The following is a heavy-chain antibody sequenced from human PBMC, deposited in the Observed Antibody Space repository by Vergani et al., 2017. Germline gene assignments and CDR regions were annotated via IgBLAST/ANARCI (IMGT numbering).Heavy chain of an antibody. CDR2: IIPIFGTA. CDR1: GYTFTSYA. CDR3: ARETLPCSSTSCYRASDAFDI. Sequence: QAQLVQSGPELKKPGASVKVSCKASGYTFTSYAISWVRQAPGQGLEWMGGIIPIFGTANYAQKFQGRVTITADESTSTAYMELSSLRSEDTAVYYCARETLPCSSTSCYRASDAFDIWGQGTMVTVSS. V-gene: IGHV1-69*13. J-gene: IGHJ3*02. D-gene: IGHD2-2*02.